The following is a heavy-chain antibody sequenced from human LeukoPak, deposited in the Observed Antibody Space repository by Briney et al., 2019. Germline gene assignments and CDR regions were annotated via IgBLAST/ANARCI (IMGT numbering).Heavy chain of an antibody. Sequence: SQTLSLTCTVSGGSISSGSYYWSWIRQPAGKGLEWIGRIYTSGSTNYNPSLKSRVTISVDTSKNQFSLKLSSVTAADTAVYYCASMGRYSGYDYNFDYWGQGTLVTVSS. CDR1: GGSISSGSYY. CDR2: IYTSGST. V-gene: IGHV4-61*02. D-gene: IGHD5-12*01. J-gene: IGHJ4*02. CDR3: ASMGRYSGYDYNFDY.